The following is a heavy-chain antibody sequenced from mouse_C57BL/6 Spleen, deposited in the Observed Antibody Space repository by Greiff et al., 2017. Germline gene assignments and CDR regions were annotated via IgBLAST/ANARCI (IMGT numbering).Heavy chain of an antibody. V-gene: IGHV3-6*01. CDR2: ISYDGSN. CDR3: AREAQATWAY. Sequence: EVKLVESGPGLVKPSQSLSLTCSVTGYSITSGYYWNWIRQFPGNKLEWMGYISYDGSNNYNPSLKNRISITRDTSKNQFFLKLNSVTTEDTATYYCAREAQATWAYWGQGTLVTVSA. J-gene: IGHJ3*01. CDR1: GYSITSGYY. D-gene: IGHD3-2*02.